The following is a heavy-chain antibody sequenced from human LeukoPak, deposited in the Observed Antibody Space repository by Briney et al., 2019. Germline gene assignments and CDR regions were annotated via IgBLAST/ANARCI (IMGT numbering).Heavy chain of an antibody. CDR1: GGSFSGYY. V-gene: IGHV4-34*01. Sequence: SETLSLTCAAYGGSFSGYYWSWIRQPPGKGLEWIGEINHSGSTNYNPSLKSRVTISVDTSKNQFSLKLSSVTAADTAVYYCARGEQWLGEFDYWGQGTLVTVSS. CDR2: INHSGST. CDR3: ARGEQWLGEFDY. J-gene: IGHJ4*02. D-gene: IGHD6-19*01.